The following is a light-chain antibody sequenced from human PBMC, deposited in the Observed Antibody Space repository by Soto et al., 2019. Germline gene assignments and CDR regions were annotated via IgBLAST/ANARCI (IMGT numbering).Light chain of an antibody. CDR2: SAS. J-gene: IGKJ3*01. V-gene: IGKV1-12*01. CDR3: QQGNSFPLT. Sequence: DIQMTQFPSSVSASIGDRVSISCRASQAISTWVAWYQQKPGKAPSLLIYSASTLYSGVPLRFSGSGSGTDFTLTISSLQPEDFATYYCQQGNSFPLTFGPGTKVDIK. CDR1: QAISTW.